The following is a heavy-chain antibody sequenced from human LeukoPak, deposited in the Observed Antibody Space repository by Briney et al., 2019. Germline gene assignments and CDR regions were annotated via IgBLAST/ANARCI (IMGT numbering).Heavy chain of an antibody. D-gene: IGHD4-17*01. CDR1: GGFIRDSGYY. J-gene: IGHJ4*02. CDR3: ARLSNDYGDYEGHY. V-gene: IGHV4-39*01. CDR2: VFYSGRT. Sequence: PSETLSLTCTVSGGFIRDSGYYWGWIRQPPGKGLEWIGTVFYSGRTYYNSSLQSRVTISVDTSKNQFSLRLSSVTPADTAIYYCARLSNDYGDYEGHYWGQGTLVTVSP.